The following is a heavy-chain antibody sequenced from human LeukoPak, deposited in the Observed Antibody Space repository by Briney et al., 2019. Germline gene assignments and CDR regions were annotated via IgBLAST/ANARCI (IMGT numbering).Heavy chain of an antibody. J-gene: IGHJ6*02. V-gene: IGHV3-7*03. Sequence: PGGSLRLSCAASGFTFSSYWMSWVRQAPGKGLEWVANIKQDGSEKYYVDSVKGRFTISRDNSKNTLYLQMNSLRAEDTAVYYCATLSVPHYYYYYYGMDVWGQGTTVTVSS. CDR1: GFTFSSYW. D-gene: IGHD3-10*01. CDR3: ATLSVPHYYYYYYGMDV. CDR2: IKQDGSEK.